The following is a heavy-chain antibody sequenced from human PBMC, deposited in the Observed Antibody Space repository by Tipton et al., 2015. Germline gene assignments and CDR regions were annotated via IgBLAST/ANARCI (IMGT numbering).Heavy chain of an antibody. J-gene: IGHJ3*02. D-gene: IGHD2-15*01. Sequence: TLSLTCAVSGGSVSSPSYYWSWIRQPPGKGLEWIGYIYYIGSTNHNPSLKGRLTMSIDTSKNQFSLNLSSVTAADTAGYYCARTVYCSGGSCYFDAFDIWGRGTMVTVSA. CDR3: ARTVYCSGGSCYFDAFDI. CDR2: IYYIGST. CDR1: GGSVSSPSYY. V-gene: IGHV4-61*01.